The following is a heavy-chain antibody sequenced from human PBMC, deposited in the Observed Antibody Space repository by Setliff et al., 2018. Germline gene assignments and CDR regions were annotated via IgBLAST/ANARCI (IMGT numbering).Heavy chain of an antibody. D-gene: IGHD3-3*01. CDR1: GFTFGSLW. CDR2: INQGGGAQ. Sequence: GGSLRLSCTASGFTFGSLWMSWVRQAPGKGLEWVANINQGGGAQFYVDSVQGRFTISRDNAENSLYLEMNSLRVEDTAVYYCARDNTLFGVVITGSWFDPWGQGTLVTVSS. CDR3: ARDNTLFGVVITGSWFDP. J-gene: IGHJ5*02. V-gene: IGHV3-7*01.